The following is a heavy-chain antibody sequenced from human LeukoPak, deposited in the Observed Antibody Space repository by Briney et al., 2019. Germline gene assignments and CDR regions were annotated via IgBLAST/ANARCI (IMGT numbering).Heavy chain of an antibody. J-gene: IGHJ4*02. CDR3: GRQTYYYDSSGYSYYFDY. CDR1: GGSISSSSYY. Sequence: PSETLSLTCTVSGGSISSSSYYWGWIRQPPGKGLEWIGSIYYSGSTYYNPSLKSRVTISVDTSKNQFSLKLSSVTAADTAVYYCGRQTYYYDSSGYSYYFDYWGQGTLVTVSS. V-gene: IGHV4-39*01. D-gene: IGHD3-22*01. CDR2: IYYSGST.